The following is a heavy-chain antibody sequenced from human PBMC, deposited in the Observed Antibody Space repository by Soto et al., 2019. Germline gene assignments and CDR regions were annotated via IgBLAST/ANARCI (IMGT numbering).Heavy chain of an antibody. J-gene: IGHJ4*02. CDR1: GYTFTGHY. CDR2: IGPESGAT. V-gene: IGHV1-2*02. CDR3: GRGRSGQIVVFY. Sequence: ASVKVSCKASGYTFTGHYIHWVRQAPEQGPEWMGEIGPESGATRYAQKFQGRVTMTMDMSITTVYMELSNLRPDDTAVYYCGRGRSGQIVVFYWGQGTPVTVSS. D-gene: IGHD5-12*01.